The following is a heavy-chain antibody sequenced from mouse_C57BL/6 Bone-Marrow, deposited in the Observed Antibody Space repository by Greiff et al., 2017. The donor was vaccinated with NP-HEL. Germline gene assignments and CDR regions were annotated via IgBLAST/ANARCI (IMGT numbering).Heavy chain of an antibody. CDR2: IDPSDSYT. CDR1: GYTFTSYW. V-gene: IGHV1-50*01. D-gene: IGHD1-1*02. CDR3: ARKGGVAY. J-gene: IGHJ3*01. Sequence: QVQLQQPGAELVKPGASVKLSCKASGYTFTSYWMQWVKQRPGQGLEWIGEIDPSDSYTNYTQKFKGKATLTVDTSSSTAYMQLSSLTSEDSAVYYCARKGGVAYWGEGALVTVSA.